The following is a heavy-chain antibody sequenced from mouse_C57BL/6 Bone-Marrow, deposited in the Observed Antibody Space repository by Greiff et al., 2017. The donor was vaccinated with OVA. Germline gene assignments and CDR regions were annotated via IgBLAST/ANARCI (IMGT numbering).Heavy chain of an antibody. V-gene: IGHV1-82*01. CDR1: GYAFSSSW. Sequence: VQLQQSGPELVKPGASVKISCKASGYAFSSSWMNWVKQRPGKSLEWIGRIYPGDGDTNYNGKFKGKATLTADKSSSTAYMQRSSLTSEDSAVYFCARYQGYWGQGTTLTVSS. J-gene: IGHJ2*01. CDR3: ARYQGY. CDR2: IYPGDGDT. D-gene: IGHD3-2*02.